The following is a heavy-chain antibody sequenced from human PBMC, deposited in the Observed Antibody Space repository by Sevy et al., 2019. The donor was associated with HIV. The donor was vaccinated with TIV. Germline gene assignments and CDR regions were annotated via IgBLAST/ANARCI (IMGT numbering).Heavy chain of an antibody. CDR2: ISGSGGST. CDR1: GLIFNSYA. V-gene: IGHV3-23*01. Sequence: GGSLRLSCGASGLIFNSYAMSWVRQAPGKGLEGASGISGSGGSTYYADSVKGRFTLARDNFNKMLYLEMNSLRGEDTAVYYCRGVGTTTAFDFWGPGTLVTVSS. J-gene: IGHJ4*02. CDR3: RGVGTTTAFDF. D-gene: IGHD1-26*01.